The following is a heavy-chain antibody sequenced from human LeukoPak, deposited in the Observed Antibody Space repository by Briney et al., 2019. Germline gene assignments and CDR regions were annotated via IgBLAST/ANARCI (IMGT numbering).Heavy chain of an antibody. D-gene: IGHD6-19*01. Sequence: GGSLGLSCAASAFSFSSFAMTWVRQAPGKGLEWVSGIHGSGVTTYYADSVKGRFTISRDNSRKMLYLQMNSLRVEDTAVYYCARGVDSSGWSHLKIYYFDYWGQGTLVTVSS. V-gene: IGHV3-23*01. CDR2: IHGSGVTT. CDR3: ARGVDSSGWSHLKIYYFDY. J-gene: IGHJ4*02. CDR1: AFSFSSFA.